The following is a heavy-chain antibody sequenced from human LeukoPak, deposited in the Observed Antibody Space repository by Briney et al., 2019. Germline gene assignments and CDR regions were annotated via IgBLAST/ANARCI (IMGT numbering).Heavy chain of an antibody. CDR3: ARSPYIVVVPAETYNWFDP. Sequence: SVKVSCKASGGTFSSYAISWVRQAPGQGLEWVGGIIPIFGTANYAQKFQGRVTITADESTSTAYMELSSLRSEDTAVYCCARSPYIVVVPAETYNWFDPWGQGTLVTVSS. CDR1: GGTFSSYA. V-gene: IGHV1-69*01. D-gene: IGHD2-2*01. J-gene: IGHJ5*02. CDR2: IIPIFGTA.